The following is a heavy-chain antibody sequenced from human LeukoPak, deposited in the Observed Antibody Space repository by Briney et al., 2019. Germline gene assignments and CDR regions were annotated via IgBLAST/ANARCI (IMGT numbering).Heavy chain of an antibody. Sequence: ASVKVSCKASGYTFTSYAMHWVRQAPGQRLEWMGWINAGNGNTKYSQEFQGRVTITRDTSASTAYMELSSLRSEDMAVYYCARDLSLAVAGTGGFDYWGRGTLVTVSS. CDR2: INAGNGNT. D-gene: IGHD6-19*01. J-gene: IGHJ4*02. CDR1: GYTFTSYA. CDR3: ARDLSLAVAGTGGFDY. V-gene: IGHV1-3*03.